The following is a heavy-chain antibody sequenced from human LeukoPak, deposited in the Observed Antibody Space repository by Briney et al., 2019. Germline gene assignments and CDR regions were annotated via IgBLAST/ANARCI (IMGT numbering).Heavy chain of an antibody. D-gene: IGHD6-13*01. Sequence: SQTLSLTCAISGDSVSSNSAAWNWIRQSPSRGLEWLGRTYYRSKCYNDYAVSVKSRITINTDTSKNQFSLQLNSVSPEDTAVYYCARDRVAAAGYRADWFDPWGQGTLVTVSS. CDR1: GDSVSSNSAA. CDR2: TYYRSKCYN. CDR3: ARDRVAAAGYRADWFDP. J-gene: IGHJ5*02. V-gene: IGHV6-1*01.